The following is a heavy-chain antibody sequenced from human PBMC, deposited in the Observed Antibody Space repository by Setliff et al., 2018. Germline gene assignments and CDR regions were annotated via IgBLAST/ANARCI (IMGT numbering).Heavy chain of an antibody. CDR3: ARQVEMATIAFDV. J-gene: IGHJ3*01. CDR1: GYSISSGYY. Sequence: SETLSLTCSVSGYSISSGYYWGWIRQPPGKGLEWIGSIYHNGNSYYNPSLKGRVTLFVDTSKDQFSLRLTSMTAADTAVYYCARQVEMATIAFDVWGQGTMVTVSS. CDR2: IYHNGNS. V-gene: IGHV4-38-2*01. D-gene: IGHD5-12*01.